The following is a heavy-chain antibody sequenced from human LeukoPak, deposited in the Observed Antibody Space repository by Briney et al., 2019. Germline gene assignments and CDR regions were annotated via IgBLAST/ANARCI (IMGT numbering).Heavy chain of an antibody. CDR2: ISGSGHTI. J-gene: IGHJ5*02. V-gene: IGHV3-11*01. D-gene: IGHD3-10*01. Sequence: GGSLRLSCAASGFMFSTYYMTWIRQAPGKGLEWVAYISGSGHTIEYADPVKGRFTISRDNAKTSVYLDMNNLTAEDTAVYYCVRLIRGATFDPWGQGALVAVSS. CDR3: VRLIRGATFDP. CDR1: GFMFSTYY.